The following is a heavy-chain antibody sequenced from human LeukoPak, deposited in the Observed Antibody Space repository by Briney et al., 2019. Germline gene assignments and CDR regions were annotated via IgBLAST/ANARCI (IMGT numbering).Heavy chain of an antibody. Sequence: SETLSLTCTVSGGSISSYYWSWIRQPPGKGLEWIGYIYYSGSTNYNPSLKSRVTISLDTSKNQFSLKLSSVTAPDTAVYYCERSGSYAAAGDYWGQGTLVTVSS. CDR1: GGSISSYY. J-gene: IGHJ4*02. CDR3: ERSGSYAAAGDY. D-gene: IGHD2-15*01. V-gene: IGHV4-59*08. CDR2: IYYSGST.